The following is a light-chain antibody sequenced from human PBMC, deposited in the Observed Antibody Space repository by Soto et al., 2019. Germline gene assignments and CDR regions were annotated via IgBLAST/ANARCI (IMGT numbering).Light chain of an antibody. CDR1: QGISSW. J-gene: IGKJ1*01. V-gene: IGKV1-12*01. CDR3: QQYNDWPRT. Sequence: DIQMTQSPSSVSASVGDRVTITCRASQGISSWLAWYQQKPGKAPKLLIYAASSLQSGVPSRFSDSGSGTEFTLTISSLQSEDFALYYCQQYNDWPRTFGQGTKVEIK. CDR2: AAS.